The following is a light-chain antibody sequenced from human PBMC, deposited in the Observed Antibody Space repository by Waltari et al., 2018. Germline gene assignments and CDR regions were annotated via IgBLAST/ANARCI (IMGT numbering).Light chain of an antibody. CDR1: SSEIVGYIY. CDR3: CSYAGSYTLV. Sequence: QSALTQPRSVSGSPGQSVTIPCPGTSSEIVGYIYVPCYHQHPGKAPKLWIYAVSKPPSGFPDRFSGSKSGNTASLTISGLQAEDEADYYCCSYAGSYTLVFGGGTKLTVL. J-gene: IGLJ2*01. CDR2: AVS. V-gene: IGLV2-11*01.